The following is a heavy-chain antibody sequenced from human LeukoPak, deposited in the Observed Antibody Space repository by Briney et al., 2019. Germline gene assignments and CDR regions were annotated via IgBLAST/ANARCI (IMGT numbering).Heavy chain of an antibody. D-gene: IGHD2-8*01. V-gene: IGHV4-59*08. CDR2: IYYSGST. CDR1: GASISSYY. Sequence: SETLSLNCTVSGASISSYYWSWIRQPPGKGLEWIGHIYYSGSTNYNPSLKSRVTISVDTSKNQFSLKLSSVTAADTAVYYCARAPLIYYYYMDVWGKGTTVTVSS. J-gene: IGHJ6*03. CDR3: ARAPLIYYYYMDV.